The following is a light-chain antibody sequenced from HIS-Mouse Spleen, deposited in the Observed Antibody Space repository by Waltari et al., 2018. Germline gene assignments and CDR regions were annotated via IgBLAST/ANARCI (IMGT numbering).Light chain of an antibody. J-gene: IGLJ2*01. CDR2: DDS. CDR3: KVWDSSSDHVV. CDR1: NIGSKS. V-gene: IGLV3-21*03. Sequence: SYVLTQPPSVSVAPGKTARITCGGNNIGSKSVHWYQQKPGQAPVLVVYDDSERPAGMPERFSGSTSGNTATLTISRVEAGDEADYYCKVWDSSSDHVVFGGGTKLTVL.